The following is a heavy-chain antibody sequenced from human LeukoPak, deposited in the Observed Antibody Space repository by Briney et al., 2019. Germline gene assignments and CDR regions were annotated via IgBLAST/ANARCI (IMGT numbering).Heavy chain of an antibody. Sequence: GGSLRLSCAASGFTFSSYWMSWVSQAPGKGLEWVANIKQDGSEKYYVDSVKGRFTISRDNAKNSLYLQMNSLRAEDTALYYCAKGADYGGNSAFDYWGQGTLVTVSS. CDR3: AKGADYGGNSAFDY. CDR1: GFTFSSYW. D-gene: IGHD4-23*01. J-gene: IGHJ4*02. CDR2: IKQDGSEK. V-gene: IGHV3-7*03.